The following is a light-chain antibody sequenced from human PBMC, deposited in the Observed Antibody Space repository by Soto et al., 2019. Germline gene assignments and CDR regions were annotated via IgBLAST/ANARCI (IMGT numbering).Light chain of an antibody. V-gene: IGLV2-14*03. CDR1: SSDVGGYSY. CDR2: YVS. J-gene: IGLJ2*01. Sequence: QSALTQPASVSGSPGQSITISCTGTSSDVGGYSYVSWYQQHPGKAPKLMIYYVSNRPSGVSNRFSGSKSGNTASLTISGLQAEDEADYYCSSYTSSSTLVVFSGGTKLTVL. CDR3: SSYTSSSTLVV.